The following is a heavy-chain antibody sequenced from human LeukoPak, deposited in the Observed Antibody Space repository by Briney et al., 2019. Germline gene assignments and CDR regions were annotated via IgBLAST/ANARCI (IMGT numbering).Heavy chain of an antibody. CDR2: IYHYGST. CDR1: GGSISRGGYS. D-gene: IGHD2-2*02. Sequence: PSQTLSLTCTVSGGSISRGGYSWSWIRQPPGKGLEWIGYIYHYGSTYYNPSLKSRVTISVDRSKNQFSLKLSSVTAADTAVYYCARTTCDSTSCYTPTYNWFDPWGQGTLVTVSS. J-gene: IGHJ5*02. CDR3: ARTTCDSTSCYTPTYNWFDP. V-gene: IGHV4-30-2*01.